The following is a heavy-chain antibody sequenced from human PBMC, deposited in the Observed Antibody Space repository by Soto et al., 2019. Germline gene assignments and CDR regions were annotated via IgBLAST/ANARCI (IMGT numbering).Heavy chain of an antibody. Sequence: EVQLLESGGGLVQPGASLRLSYAASGFTFSSYAMKWVRQAPGKGLEWVSLIGESGTLTYYPDSVKARFTISRDNSGNSLFLERYSLRTADTAVYYCARYMQGVGYYGMDVWGHGTTVTVS. D-gene: IGHD5-18*01. CDR2: IGESGTLT. J-gene: IGHJ6*02. CDR1: GFTFSSYA. V-gene: IGHV3-23*01. CDR3: ARYMQGVGYYGMDV.